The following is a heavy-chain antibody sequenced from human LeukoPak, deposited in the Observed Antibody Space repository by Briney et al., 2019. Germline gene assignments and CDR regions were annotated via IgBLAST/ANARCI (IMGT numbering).Heavy chain of an antibody. D-gene: IGHD1-26*01. CDR1: VFTFSNAW. CDR3: ATSGTTTTRLLEY. V-gene: IGHV3-15*01. CDR2: IIMKTDGGTT. J-gene: IGHJ4*02. Sequence: PGGSLRLSCVASVFTFSNAWITWVRQAPGKGLEWVGRIIMKTDGGTTEYAAPVKGRFTISRDDSMNTLYLQMNGLQTEDTALYYCATSGTTTTRLLEYWGQGTLVTVSS.